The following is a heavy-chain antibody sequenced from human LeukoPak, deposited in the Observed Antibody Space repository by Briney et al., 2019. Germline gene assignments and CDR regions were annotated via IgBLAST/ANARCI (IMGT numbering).Heavy chain of an antibody. V-gene: IGHV3-21*01. CDR3: ARVSVAYTVLDAFDI. D-gene: IGHD6-19*01. Sequence: PGGSLRLSRAASGFTFSSYSMNWVRQAPGKGLEWVSSISSSSSYIYYADSVKGRFTISRDNAKNSLYLQMNSLRAEDTAVYYCARVSVAYTVLDAFDIWGQGTMVTVSS. CDR1: GFTFSSYS. J-gene: IGHJ3*02. CDR2: ISSSSSYI.